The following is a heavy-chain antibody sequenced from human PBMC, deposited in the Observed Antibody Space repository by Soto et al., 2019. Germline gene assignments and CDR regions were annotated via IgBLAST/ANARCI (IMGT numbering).Heavy chain of an antibody. D-gene: IGHD4-4*01. CDR1: GYTFSNYG. V-gene: IGHV1-18*01. CDR3: ARGGRDGYNNYYFDY. CDR2: VSLYSDGT. J-gene: IGHJ4*02. Sequence: ASVKVSCKTSGYTFSNYGITWVRQAPGQPLEWLGWVSLYSDGTNYAQKFQGRVSMTTDTSTSTVYMELSSLRSEDTAVYYCARGGRDGYNNYYFDYWGQGTLVTVSS.